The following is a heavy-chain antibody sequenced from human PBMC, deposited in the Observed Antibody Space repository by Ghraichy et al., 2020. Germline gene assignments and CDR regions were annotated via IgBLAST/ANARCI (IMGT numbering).Heavy chain of an antibody. Sequence: GGSLRLSCVASGFTFRNYWMYWVRQAPGKGPEWVANINQDGSETNSVDSVKGRFTISRDNAKNSLFLQMNSLRAEDTAVYYCVRDNRWGQGTLVTVSS. CDR3: VRDNR. V-gene: IGHV3-7*01. CDR2: INQDGSET. J-gene: IGHJ4*02. CDR1: GFTFRNYW.